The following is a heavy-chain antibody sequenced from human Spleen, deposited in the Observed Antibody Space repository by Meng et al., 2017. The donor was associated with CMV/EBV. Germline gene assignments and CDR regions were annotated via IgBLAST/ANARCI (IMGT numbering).Heavy chain of an antibody. J-gene: IGHJ4*02. D-gene: IGHD2-2*02. CDR3: ARESSGVVVPAAIADY. V-gene: IGHV4-39*07. Sequence: SISSSSYYWGWIRQPPGKGLEWIGSIYYSGSTYYNPSLKSRVTISVDTSKNQFSLKLSSVTAADTAVYYCARESSGVVVPAAIADYWGQRTLVTVSS. CDR1: SISSSSYY. CDR2: IYYSGST.